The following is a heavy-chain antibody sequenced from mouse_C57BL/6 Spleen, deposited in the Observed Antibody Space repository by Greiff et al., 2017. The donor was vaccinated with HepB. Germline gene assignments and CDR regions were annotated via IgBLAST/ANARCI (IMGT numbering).Heavy chain of an antibody. Sequence: EVQGVESGGGLVKPGGSLKLSCAASGFTFSSYTMSWVRQTPEKRLEWVATISGGGGNTYYPDSVKGRFTISRDNAKNTLYLQMSSLRSEDTALYYCARQYYGNSYYAMDYWGQGTSVTVSS. V-gene: IGHV5-9*01. J-gene: IGHJ4*01. D-gene: IGHD2-1*01. CDR2: ISGGGGNT. CDR3: ARQYYGNSYYAMDY. CDR1: GFTFSSYT.